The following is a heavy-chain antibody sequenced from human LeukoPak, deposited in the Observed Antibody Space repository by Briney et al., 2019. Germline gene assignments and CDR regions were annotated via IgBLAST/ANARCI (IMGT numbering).Heavy chain of an antibody. CDR3: ARAGFALSPHRGTPFDY. Sequence: GTLRLSCAASGFTFSRYSMSGTPRPPPKGLEERREIHHSGSTNYSPSLKSRVTISVNTSKTQFSLKLTSVTAADTAGYYCARAGFALSPHRGTPFDYWGQGTLVTVSS. D-gene: IGHD1-1*01. CDR2: IHHSGST. V-gene: IGHV4-34*01. CDR1: GFTFSRYS. J-gene: IGHJ4*02.